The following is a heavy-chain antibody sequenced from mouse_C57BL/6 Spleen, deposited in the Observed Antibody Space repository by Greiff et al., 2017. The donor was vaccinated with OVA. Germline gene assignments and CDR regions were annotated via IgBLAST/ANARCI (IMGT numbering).Heavy chain of an antibody. CDR3: ARMSIFAYFDV. CDR1: GYTFTSYW. Sequence: QVQLQQPGAELVKPGASVKLSCKASGYTFTSYWMKWVNQRPGQGLEWIGEIDPSDSYNNYNQKFKGKATLTVDTSTSTAYMQLSSLTSEDSSVYYCARMSIFAYFDVWGTGTTGTVSS. D-gene: IGHD2-10*02. V-gene: IGHV1-50*01. J-gene: IGHJ1*03. CDR2: IDPSDSYN.